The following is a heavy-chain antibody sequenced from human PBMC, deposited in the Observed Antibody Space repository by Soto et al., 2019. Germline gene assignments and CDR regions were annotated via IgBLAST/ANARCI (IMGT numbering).Heavy chain of an antibody. J-gene: IGHJ6*02. V-gene: IGHV1-2*04. CDR2: INPNSGGT. Sequence: ASLKVSCKASGYTFTGYYMHWVRQAPGQGLEWMGWINPNSGGTNYAQKFQGWVTMTRDTSISTAYMELSRLRSDDTAVYYCARGSSGRYYYYYGMDVWGQGTTVTVSS. CDR3: ARGSSGRYYYYYGMDV. CDR1: GYTFTGYY. D-gene: IGHD6-19*01.